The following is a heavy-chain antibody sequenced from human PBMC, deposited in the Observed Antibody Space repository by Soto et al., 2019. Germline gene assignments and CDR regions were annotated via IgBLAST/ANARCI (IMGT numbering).Heavy chain of an antibody. CDR1: GGTFSNYA. V-gene: IGHV1-69*01. CDR3: SIVTAYGMDV. Sequence: QVQLEQSGAEVKKPGSSLKVSCKATGGTFSNYAISWVRQAPGQGLEWMAGIIPVYGTPSYAQRFQDRVTIIADESTPTAYMDVHSLRSEDTAIYYCSIVTAYGMDVWGPGTTVIVSS. D-gene: IGHD2-15*01. J-gene: IGHJ6*02. CDR2: IIPVYGTP.